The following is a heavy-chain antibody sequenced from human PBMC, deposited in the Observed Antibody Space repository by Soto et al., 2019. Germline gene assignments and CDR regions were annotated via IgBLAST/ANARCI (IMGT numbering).Heavy chain of an antibody. Sequence: QDQLVQSGVEVKKPGASVKVSCKASGYSFTNYGITWVRQAPGQGFEWMGWISAYNGNTNYAQKFQGRVTMTTDAPTSTAYLELRSLRSDDTAVYYCARDRGVAPPVAGNNHYYYYMDVWGKGTTVTVSS. CDR3: ARDRGVAPPVAGNNHYYYYMDV. CDR2: ISAYNGNT. D-gene: IGHD6-19*01. J-gene: IGHJ6*03. CDR1: GYSFTNYG. V-gene: IGHV1-18*01.